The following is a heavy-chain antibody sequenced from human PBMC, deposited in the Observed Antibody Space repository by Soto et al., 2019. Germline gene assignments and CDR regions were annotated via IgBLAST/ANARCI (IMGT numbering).Heavy chain of an antibody. V-gene: IGHV4-59*01. J-gene: IGHJ4*02. Sequence: SESLSLSCTVSGDSISNYYWTWIRQPPGKGLEWIGCFYNSGNTNYNPSLKSRVTISVDTSNNQFSLRVNSVTAADTAVYYCARGPPFGYWGQGTLVTVSS. D-gene: IGHD3-10*01. CDR3: ARGPPFGY. CDR1: GDSISNYY. CDR2: FYNSGNT.